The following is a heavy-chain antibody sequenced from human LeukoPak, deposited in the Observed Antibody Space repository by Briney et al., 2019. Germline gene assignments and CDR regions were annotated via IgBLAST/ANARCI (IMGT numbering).Heavy chain of an antibody. CDR2: IYYSGGT. J-gene: IGHJ6*03. V-gene: IGHV4-59*01. CDR1: GGSISSYY. D-gene: IGHD1-1*01. CDR3: ARQLGYYYYYYMDV. Sequence: SETLSLTFTVSGGSISSYYWSWIRQPPGKGLEWIGYIYYSGGTNYNPSLKSRVTISVDTSKNQFSLKLSSVTAADTAVYYCARQLGYYYYYYMDVWGKGTTVTISS.